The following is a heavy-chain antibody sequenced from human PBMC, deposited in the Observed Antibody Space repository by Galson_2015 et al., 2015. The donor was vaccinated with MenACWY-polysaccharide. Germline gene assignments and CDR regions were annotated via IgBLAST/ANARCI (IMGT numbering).Heavy chain of an antibody. CDR1: GFTFSSYA. CDR2: TTGRGGKT. CDR3: AKGQRWELPLDS. Sequence: SLRLSCAASGFTFSSYAMSWVRQAPGKGLEWVSATTGRGGKTYYADSVKGRFTISRDNSKNTLFLQMNSLRVEDTAVYHCAKGQRWELPLDSWGQGTLVTVSS. V-gene: IGHV3-23*01. D-gene: IGHD1-26*01. J-gene: IGHJ4*02.